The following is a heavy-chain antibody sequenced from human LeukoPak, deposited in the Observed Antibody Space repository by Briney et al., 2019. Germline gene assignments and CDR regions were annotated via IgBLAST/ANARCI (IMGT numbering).Heavy chain of an antibody. D-gene: IGHD3-10*02. CDR2: ISSSGSTI. CDR1: GFTFSSYA. J-gene: IGHJ6*04. Sequence: GGSLRLSCVASGFTFSSYAMSWVRQAPGKGLEWVSYISSSGSTIYYADSVKGRFTISRDNAKNSLYLQMNSLRAEDTAVYYCAELGITMIGGVWGKGTTVTVSS. CDR3: AELGITMIGGV. V-gene: IGHV3-48*03.